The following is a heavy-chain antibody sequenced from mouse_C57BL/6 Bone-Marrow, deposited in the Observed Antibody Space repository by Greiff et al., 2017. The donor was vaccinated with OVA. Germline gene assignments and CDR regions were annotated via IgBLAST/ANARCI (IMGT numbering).Heavy chain of an antibody. V-gene: IGHV5-9*01. J-gene: IGHJ2*01. CDR2: ISGGGGNT. CDR1: GFTFSSYT. D-gene: IGHD4-1*01. Sequence: EVKVVESGGGLVKPGGSLKLSCAASGFTFSSYTMSWVRQTPEKRLEWVATISGGGGNTYYPDSVKGRFTISRDNAKNTLYLQMSSLRSEDTALYYCARHGLGLFDYWGQGTTLTVSS. CDR3: ARHGLGLFDY.